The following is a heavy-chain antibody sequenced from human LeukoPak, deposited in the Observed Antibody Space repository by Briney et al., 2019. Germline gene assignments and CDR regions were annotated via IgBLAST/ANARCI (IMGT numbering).Heavy chain of an antibody. J-gene: IGHJ4*02. CDR1: GCTFSSYE. CDR3: VRDIGAAAPFDY. CDR2: ITSSGSRI. D-gene: IGHD3-16*02. V-gene: IGHV3-48*03. Sequence: PGGSLRLSCVAYGCTFSSYEMNWVRQAPGKGLEWVSFITSSGSRIYYADSVKGRFTISRDNAKNSLYLQMSSLRAEDTAVYYCVRDIGAAAPFDYWGQGTLVTVSS.